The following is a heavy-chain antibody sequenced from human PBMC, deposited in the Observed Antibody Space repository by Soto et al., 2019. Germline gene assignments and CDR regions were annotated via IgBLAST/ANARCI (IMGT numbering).Heavy chain of an antibody. Sequence: ASVKVSCKASGYTFTSYYLHWVRQAPGQGLEWMGIINPTDGSTIYAQKFQGRVIMTRDTSTSTVYMDLSSLRSEDTAVYYCARECCSGYDWDYFDYWGQGTLVTVSS. CDR3: ARECCSGYDWDYFDY. J-gene: IGHJ4*02. CDR2: INPTDGST. CDR1: GYTFTSYY. V-gene: IGHV1-46*01. D-gene: IGHD5-12*01.